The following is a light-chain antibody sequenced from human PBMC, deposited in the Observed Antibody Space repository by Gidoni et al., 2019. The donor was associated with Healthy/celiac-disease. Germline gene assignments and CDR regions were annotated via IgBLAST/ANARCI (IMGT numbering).Light chain of an antibody. CDR1: QGISSY. V-gene: IGKV1-9*01. J-gene: IGKJ1*01. CDR3: QQLNSYPWT. Sequence: TQLTKPPSSLSASVGDRVTITCRASQGISSYLTWYQQKPGKAPKVLIYAASTLQSGVPSRFSGSGSGTEFTLTISSLQPEDFASYYCQQLNSYPWTFXRXTKVEIK. CDR2: AAS.